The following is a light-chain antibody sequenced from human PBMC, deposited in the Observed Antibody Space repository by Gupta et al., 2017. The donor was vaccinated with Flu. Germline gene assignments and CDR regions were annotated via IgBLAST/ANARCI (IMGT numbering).Light chain of an antibody. CDR2: AAS. V-gene: IGKV1-17*01. Sequence: DIQMTQSPSSLSASVGDRVTITCRASQDIKNDLHWYQQKPGKAPKRLIYAASNLQSGVPSRFSGSGSGTEFTLTISSRQPEDFATYYCRQHDNYPPWTFGQGTKVEIK. J-gene: IGKJ1*01. CDR1: QDIKND. CDR3: RQHDNYPPWT.